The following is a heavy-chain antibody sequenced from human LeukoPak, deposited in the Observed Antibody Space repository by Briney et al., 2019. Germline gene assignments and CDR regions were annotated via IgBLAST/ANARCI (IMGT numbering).Heavy chain of an antibody. CDR3: AREALNYYYGMDV. CDR1: GGVFTTYA. V-gene: IGHV1-69*10. CDR2: IIPFLGTT. Sequence: SVKVSCKASGGVFTTYAISWVRQAPGQGLEWMGGIIPFLGTTNYAQKFQGRVTITADKSASTAYMELSSLRSEDTAVYYCAREALNYYYGMDVWGQGTTVTVSS. J-gene: IGHJ6*02.